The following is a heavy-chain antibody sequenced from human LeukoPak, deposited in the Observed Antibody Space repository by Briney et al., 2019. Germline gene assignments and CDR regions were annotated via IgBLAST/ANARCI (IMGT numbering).Heavy chain of an antibody. CDR1: GFTFSSYG. Sequence: GGSLRLSCAASGFTFSSYGMHWVRQAPGKGLEWVAFIWYDGSNKYYADSVKGRFTISRDDSKNTLYLQMDSLRAEDTAAYYCAKGYYFDILSGYSSLDSWGQGTLVTVSS. CDR2: IWYDGSNK. V-gene: IGHV3-30*02. D-gene: IGHD3-9*01. CDR3: AKGYYFDILSGYSSLDS. J-gene: IGHJ4*02.